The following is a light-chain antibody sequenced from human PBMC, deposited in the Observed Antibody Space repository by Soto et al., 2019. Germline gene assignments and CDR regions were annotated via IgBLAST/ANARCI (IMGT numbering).Light chain of an antibody. CDR3: QQYGSSSPWT. J-gene: IGKJ1*01. CDR2: KAS. Sequence: DVQRTECPSTLSASVGDRVTITCRASQSISSWLAWYQQKPGRAPKLLIYKASSLETGVPSRFSGSGSGTEFTLIISSLQPDDFASYYCQQYGSSSPWTFGQGTKVEIK. CDR1: QSISSW. V-gene: IGKV1-5*03.